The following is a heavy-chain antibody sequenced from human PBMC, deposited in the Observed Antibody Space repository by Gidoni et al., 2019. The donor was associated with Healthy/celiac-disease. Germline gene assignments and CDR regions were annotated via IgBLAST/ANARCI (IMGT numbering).Heavy chain of an antibody. CDR1: GGTFSSYT. CDR2: IIPILGIA. CDR3: ARDYCSSTSCYHNWFDP. D-gene: IGHD2-2*01. J-gene: IGHJ5*02. Sequence: QVQLVQSGAEVKKPGSSVNVSFKASGGTFSSYTISWVRQAPGQGREWMGRIIPILGIANYAQKFQGRVTITADKSTSTAYMELSSLRSEDTAVYYCARDYCSSTSCYHNWFDPWGQGTLVTVSS. V-gene: IGHV1-69*08.